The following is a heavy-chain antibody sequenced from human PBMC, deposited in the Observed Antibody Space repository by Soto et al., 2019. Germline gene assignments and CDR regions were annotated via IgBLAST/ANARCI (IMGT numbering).Heavy chain of an antibody. CDR3: ARGSSIAGLYYGMDV. J-gene: IGHJ6*02. CDR2: IYYSGST. CDR1: GGSISSSSYY. Sequence: SETLSLTCTVSGGSISSSSYYWGWIRQPPGKGLEWIGSIYYSGSTYYNPSLKSRVTISLDTSKNQFSLKLSSVTAADTAVYYFARGSSIAGLYYGMDVWGQGTTVTVSS. D-gene: IGHD6-6*01. V-gene: IGHV4-39*07.